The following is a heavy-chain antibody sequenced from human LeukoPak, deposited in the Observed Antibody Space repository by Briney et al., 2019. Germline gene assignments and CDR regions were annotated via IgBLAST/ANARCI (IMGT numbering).Heavy chain of an antibody. V-gene: IGHV4-59*12. CDR1: GDFITAYY. CDR2: VYYSGST. D-gene: IGHD6-19*01. J-gene: IGHJ5*02. CDR3: ARLFSGWFDP. Sequence: PSETLSLTCTVSGDFITAYYWSWIRQPPGKGLEWIGYVYYSGSTEYNPSLRSRVTISLEMSKHQFSLKLSSVTAADTAVYYCARLFSGWFDPWGQGTLVTVSS.